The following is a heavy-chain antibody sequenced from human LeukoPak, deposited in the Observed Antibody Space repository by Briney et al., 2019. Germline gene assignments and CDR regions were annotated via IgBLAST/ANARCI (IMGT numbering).Heavy chain of an antibody. D-gene: IGHD3-10*01. V-gene: IGHV4-59*01. Sequence: SETLSLTCTVSGGSISSYYWSWIRQPPGKGLEWIGYIYYSGSTNYNPSLKSRVTISVGTSKNQFSLKLSSVTAADTAVYYCASRSSGGGGPSFDYWGQGTLVTVSS. CDR2: IYYSGST. CDR1: GGSISSYY. CDR3: ASRSSGGGGPSFDY. J-gene: IGHJ4*02.